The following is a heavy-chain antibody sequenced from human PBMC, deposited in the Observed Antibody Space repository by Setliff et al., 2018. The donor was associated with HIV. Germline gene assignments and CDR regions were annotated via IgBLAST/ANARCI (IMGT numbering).Heavy chain of an antibody. J-gene: IGHJ4*02. V-gene: IGHV4-34*01. CDR1: GGSINSGHY. D-gene: IGHD1-1*01. CDR2: INHSGST. Sequence: SETLSLTCTVSGGSINSGHYWSWIRQPPGKGPEWIGEINHSGSTNYNPSLKSRVTIAVDTSKNQFSLKLSFVTAADTAVYYCAMVIGWNDAGDYWGRGTLVTVSS. CDR3: AMVIGWNDAGDY.